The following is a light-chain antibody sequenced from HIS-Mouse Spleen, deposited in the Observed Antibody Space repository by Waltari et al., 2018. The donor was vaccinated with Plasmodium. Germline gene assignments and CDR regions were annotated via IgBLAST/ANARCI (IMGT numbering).Light chain of an antibody. CDR1: SLRSYY. CDR3: NSRDSSGNHWV. V-gene: IGLV3-19*01. CDR2: GKN. J-gene: IGLJ3*02. Sequence: GQTVRITCQGDSLRSYYASWYQQKPGQAPVLVIYGKNNRPSGIPDRFSGSSSGNAASLTITGAQAEDEADYYCNSRDSSGNHWVFGGGTKLTVL.